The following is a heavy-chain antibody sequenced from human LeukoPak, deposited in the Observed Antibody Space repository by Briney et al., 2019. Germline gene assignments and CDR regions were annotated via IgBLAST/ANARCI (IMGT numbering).Heavy chain of an antibody. D-gene: IGHD6-19*01. CDR1: GFRFDDYA. CDR3: AKGSESGWYQDY. CDR2: ITWNSGTI. V-gene: IGHV3-9*01. Sequence: GGSLRLSCAASGFRFDDYAMYWVRQGPGKGLEWVSGITWNSGTIDYADSVKGRFTISRDNAKSSLYLQMNSLRAEDTALYYCAKGSESGWYQDYWGQGTLVTVST. J-gene: IGHJ4*02.